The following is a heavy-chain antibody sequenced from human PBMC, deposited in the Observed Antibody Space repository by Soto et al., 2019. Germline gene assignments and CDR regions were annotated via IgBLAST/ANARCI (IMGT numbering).Heavy chain of an antibody. CDR3: ARRAVVAVTGSLDNWLDP. D-gene: IGHD2-21*01. CDR1: GGSISSYY. J-gene: IGHJ5*02. V-gene: IGHV4-59*01. CDR2: VYSSGST. Sequence: TSETLSLTCTVSGGSISSYYWSWLRQPPGKALEWIGYVYSSGSTNYNPSLKSRVTISVDTSRNQFSLKVNSVTAADTAVYYCARRAVVAVTGSLDNWLDPWGQGILVTVSS.